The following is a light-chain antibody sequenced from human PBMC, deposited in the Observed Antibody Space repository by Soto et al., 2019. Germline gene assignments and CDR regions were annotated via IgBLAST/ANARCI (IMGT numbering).Light chain of an antibody. V-gene: IGLV2-11*01. CDR1: SSDVGDYNY. CDR2: DVS. J-gene: IGLJ2*01. CDR3: CSYADNPRV. Sequence: QSVLTQPRSVSGSPGQSVTISCTGTSSDVGDYNYVSWYQQHPDKAPKLMIYDVSTRPSGVPDRFSVSKSGSTASLTISGLQAEDEADYYCCSYADNPRVFGGGTKLTVL.